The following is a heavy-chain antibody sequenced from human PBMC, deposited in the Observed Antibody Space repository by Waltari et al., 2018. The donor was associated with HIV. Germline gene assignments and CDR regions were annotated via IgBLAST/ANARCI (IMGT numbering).Heavy chain of an antibody. J-gene: IGHJ4*02. V-gene: IGHV3-33*01. Sequence: QVQLVESGGGVVQPGTSLTRSCAVSGFTFSNFAIHWVRQSPGKGLEWLAVFWSDGVEISYADSVKGRFTISKDSSQKTLYLHMTSLRAEDTALYYCARGYSSSRWIPLYHWGRGTLVTVSS. CDR1: GFTFSNFA. CDR2: FWSDGVEI. CDR3: ARGYSSSRWIPLYH. D-gene: IGHD6-6*01.